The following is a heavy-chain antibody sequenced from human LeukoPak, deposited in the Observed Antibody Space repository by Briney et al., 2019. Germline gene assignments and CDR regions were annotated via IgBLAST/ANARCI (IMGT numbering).Heavy chain of an antibody. J-gene: IGHJ4*02. Sequence: PGRSLRLSCAAPGFSFSLYAMHWVRQAPGKGLEWVAVISYDGSNKYYADSVRGRFTISRDNSQNTLYLQMNSLRAEDTAVFFCARSPVMNNFDRGYFDNWGQGTLVTVSS. CDR3: ARSPVMNNFDRGYFDN. V-gene: IGHV3-30-3*01. CDR2: ISYDGSNK. D-gene: IGHD3-22*01. CDR1: GFSFSLYA.